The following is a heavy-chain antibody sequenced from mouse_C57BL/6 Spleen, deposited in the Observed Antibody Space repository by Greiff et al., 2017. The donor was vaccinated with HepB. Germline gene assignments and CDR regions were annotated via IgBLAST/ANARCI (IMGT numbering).Heavy chain of an antibody. Sequence: EVKLMESGPELVKPGASVKISCKASGYSFTDYNMNWVKQSNGKSLEWIGVINPNYGTTSYNQKFKGKATLTVDQSSSTAYMQLNSLTSEDSAVYYCARWNTTVVGPWYFDVWGTGTTVTVSS. J-gene: IGHJ1*03. V-gene: IGHV1-39*01. CDR1: GYSFTDYN. CDR3: ARWNTTVVGPWYFDV. D-gene: IGHD1-1*01. CDR2: INPNYGTT.